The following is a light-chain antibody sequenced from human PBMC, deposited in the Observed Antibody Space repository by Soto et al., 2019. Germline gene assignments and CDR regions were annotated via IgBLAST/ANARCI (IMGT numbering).Light chain of an antibody. Sequence: DIQMTQSPSSLSASVGDRVTITCQASQDISNYLNWYQDKPGKVPKLLIYGASNVETGVPSRFSGSGSGTHFTFTISSLQPEDIATYYCQHFDNFPRAITFGQGTRLET. V-gene: IGKV1-33*01. J-gene: IGKJ5*01. CDR3: QHFDNFPRAIT. CDR1: QDISNY. CDR2: GAS.